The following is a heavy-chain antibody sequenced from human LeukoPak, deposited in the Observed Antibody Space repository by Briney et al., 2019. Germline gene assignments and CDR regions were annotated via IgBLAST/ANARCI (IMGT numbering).Heavy chain of an antibody. CDR1: GYTFTGYY. J-gene: IGHJ4*02. D-gene: IGHD3-10*01. CDR3: ARHYYGSGSYPLNDY. CDR2: INPNSGGT. Sequence: ASVKVSXKASGYTFTGYYMHWVRQAPGQGLEWMGRINPNSGGTNYAQKFQGRVTMTRDTSISTAYMELSRLRSDDTAVYYCARHYYGSGSYPLNDYWGQGTLVTVSS. V-gene: IGHV1-2*06.